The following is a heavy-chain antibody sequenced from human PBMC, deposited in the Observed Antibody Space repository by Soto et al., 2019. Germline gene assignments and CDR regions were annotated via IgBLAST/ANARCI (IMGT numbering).Heavy chain of an antibody. V-gene: IGHV1-58*01. CDR3: AAGPMIGGYYYFDY. Sequence: SVKVSCKASGFTFTSSAVQWVRQARGQRLEWIGWIVVGSGNTNYAQKFQERVTITRDMSTSTAYMELSSLRSEDTAVYYCAAGPMIGGYYYFDYWGQGTLVTVSS. CDR2: IVVGSGNT. D-gene: IGHD2-21*01. CDR1: GFTFTSSA. J-gene: IGHJ4*02.